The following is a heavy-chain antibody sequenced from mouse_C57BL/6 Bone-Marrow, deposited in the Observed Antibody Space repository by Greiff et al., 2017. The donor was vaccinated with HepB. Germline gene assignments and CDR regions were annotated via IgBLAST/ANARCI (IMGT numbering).Heavy chain of an antibody. CDR3: AREYYDGYCYYAMDY. J-gene: IGHJ4*01. CDR1: GYTFTSYW. D-gene: IGHD2-3*01. CDR2: IHPNSGST. Sequence: QVQLQQPGAELVKPGASVKLSCKASGYTFTSYWMHWVKQRPGQGLEWIGMIHPNSGSTNYNEKFKSKATLTVDKSSSTAYMQLSSLTSEDSAVYYCAREYYDGYCYYAMDYWGQGTSVTVSS. V-gene: IGHV1-64*01.